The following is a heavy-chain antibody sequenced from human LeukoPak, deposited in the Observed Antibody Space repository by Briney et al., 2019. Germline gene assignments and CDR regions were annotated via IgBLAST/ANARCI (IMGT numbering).Heavy chain of an antibody. Sequence: SETLSLTCAVSGGSISSGGYSWSWIRQPPGKGLEWIGYVYHSGSTYYNPSLKSRVTISVDRSKNQFSLKLSSVTAADTAVYYCASGSSWGFWFDPWGQGTLVTVSS. D-gene: IGHD6-13*01. CDR1: GGSISSGGYS. CDR2: VYHSGST. CDR3: ASGSSWGFWFDP. J-gene: IGHJ5*02. V-gene: IGHV4-30-2*01.